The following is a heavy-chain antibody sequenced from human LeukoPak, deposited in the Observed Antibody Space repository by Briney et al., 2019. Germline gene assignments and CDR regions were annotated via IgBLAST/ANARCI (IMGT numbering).Heavy chain of an antibody. D-gene: IGHD6-13*01. CDR2: ISYDGSNK. V-gene: IGHV3-30*03. J-gene: IGHJ3*02. CDR3: AAGHAFDI. Sequence: GGSLRLSCAASGFTFSSYGMHWVRQAPGKGLEWVAVISYDGSNKYYADSVKGRFTISRDNSKNTLYLQMSSLRAEDTAVYYCAAGHAFDIWGQGTMVTVSS. CDR1: GFTFSSYG.